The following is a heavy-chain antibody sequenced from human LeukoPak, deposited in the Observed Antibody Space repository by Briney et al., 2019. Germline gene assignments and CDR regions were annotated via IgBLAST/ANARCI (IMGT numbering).Heavy chain of an antibody. V-gene: IGHV3-49*04. J-gene: IGHJ4*02. CDR3: SRTSGLWSGYNPFDY. CDR1: GFTFGDYI. Sequence: GGSLRLSCTTSGFTFGDYIMTWVRQVPGKGLEWVGFVRGKSLGGTSEYAASVKGRFTISRDDSNNIAYLQMDNLKTDDTAVYYCSRTSGLWSGYNPFDYWGQGTLVTVSS. CDR2: VRGKSLGGTS. D-gene: IGHD3-3*01.